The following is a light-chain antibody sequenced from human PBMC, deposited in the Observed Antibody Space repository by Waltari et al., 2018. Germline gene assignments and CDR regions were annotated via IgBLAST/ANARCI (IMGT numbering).Light chain of an antibody. J-gene: IGLJ2*01. V-gene: IGLV2-14*03. CDR2: DVS. Sequence: QSALTQPASVSGSPGQPITLSCTGTSSDAVGYNYVSWYQQHPGKAPKLMIYDVSNRPSGVSNRFSGSKSGNTASLTISGLQAEDEADYYCSSYTSSSTLGVFGGGTKLTVL. CDR1: SSDAVGYNY. CDR3: SSYTSSSTLGV.